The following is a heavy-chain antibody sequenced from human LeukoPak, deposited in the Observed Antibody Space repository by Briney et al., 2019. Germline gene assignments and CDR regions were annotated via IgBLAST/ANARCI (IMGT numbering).Heavy chain of an antibody. Sequence: GGSLRLSCAGSGFTFSSYPMSWVRQAPGKGLQWVSAISNGGGSAYYADSVKGRFTISRDNSKNSLYLQMNSLRPEDTAVYYCARPPQGRDGYKSDYWGQGTLVTVSS. V-gene: IGHV3-23*01. CDR2: ISNGGGSA. D-gene: IGHD5-24*01. J-gene: IGHJ4*02. CDR1: GFTFSSYP. CDR3: ARPPQGRDGYKSDY.